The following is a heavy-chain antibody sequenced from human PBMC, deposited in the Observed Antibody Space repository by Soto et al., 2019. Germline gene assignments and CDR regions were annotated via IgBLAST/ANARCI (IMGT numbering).Heavy chain of an antibody. V-gene: IGHV3-7*01. CDR3: AIERPSGLVDLDS. J-gene: IGHJ4*02. CDR1: VFTFSNYW. CDR2: IKEDGRET. Sequence: EVQLVESGGGLVQPGGSLRLACAASVFTFSNYWMSWVRQAPGKWLELLANIKEDGRETNYVDSVKGRFTISRDNAKNSLYLQITSLRAADTAVFYCAIERPSGLVDLDSRGPGTLVTVSS. D-gene: IGHD3-9*01.